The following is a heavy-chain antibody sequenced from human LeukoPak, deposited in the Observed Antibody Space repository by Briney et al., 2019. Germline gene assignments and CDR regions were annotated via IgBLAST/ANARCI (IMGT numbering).Heavy chain of an antibody. Sequence: PGGSLRLSCAASGFTFDDYAMHWVRQAPGKGLEWVSGISWNSGSIGYADSVKGRFTISRDNAKNSLYLQMNSLRAEDTALYYCAKGCSSGWLDAFDIWGQGTMVTVSS. CDR3: AKGCSSGWLDAFDI. CDR1: GFTFDDYA. CDR2: ISWNSGSI. D-gene: IGHD6-19*01. V-gene: IGHV3-9*01. J-gene: IGHJ3*02.